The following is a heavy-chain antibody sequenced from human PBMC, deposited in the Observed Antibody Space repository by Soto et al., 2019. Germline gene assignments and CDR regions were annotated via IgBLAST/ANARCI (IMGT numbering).Heavy chain of an antibody. Sequence: QLQLQESGPGLVKPSETLSLTCTVSGGSISSSSFHWGWIRQPPGKGLEWIGSIYYSGSTYYSPSLKSPVTKSVVTPKNQRALKPRCLTAADPAVQSCVRRERAVGTGWGFAPGGRGTLVTASS. CDR1: GGSISSSSFH. J-gene: IGHJ4*02. CDR2: IYYSGST. V-gene: IGHV4-39*01. CDR3: VRRERAVGTGWGFAP. D-gene: IGHD3-10*01.